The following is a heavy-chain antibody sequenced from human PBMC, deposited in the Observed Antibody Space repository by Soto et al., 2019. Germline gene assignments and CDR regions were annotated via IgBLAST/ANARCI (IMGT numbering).Heavy chain of an antibody. D-gene: IGHD2-15*01. Sequence: GGSLRLSCAASGFTFSSYSMNWVRQAPGKGLEWVSSISSSSSYIYYADSVKGRFTISRDNSKNTLYLQMNSLRAEDTAVYYCARDMSVSRDIVVVVAGYLGQGTLVSLSA. CDR3: ARDMSVSRDIVVVVAGY. J-gene: IGHJ4*02. CDR2: ISSSSSYI. V-gene: IGHV3-21*01. CDR1: GFTFSSYS.